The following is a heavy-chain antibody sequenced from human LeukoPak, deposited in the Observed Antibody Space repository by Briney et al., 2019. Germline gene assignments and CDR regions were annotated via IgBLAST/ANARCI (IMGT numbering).Heavy chain of an antibody. CDR1: GGSFSGYY. CDR2: INHSGST. Sequence: SETLSLTCAVYGGSFSGYYWSWIRRPPGKGLEWIGEINHSGSTNYNPSLKSRVTISVDTSKNQFSLKLSSVTAADTAVYYCARGPGGYYMDVWGKGTTVTVSS. CDR3: ARGPGGYYMDV. V-gene: IGHV4-34*01. D-gene: IGHD3-16*01. J-gene: IGHJ6*03.